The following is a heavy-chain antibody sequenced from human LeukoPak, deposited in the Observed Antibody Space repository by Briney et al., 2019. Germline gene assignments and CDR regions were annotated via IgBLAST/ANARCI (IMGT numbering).Heavy chain of an antibody. J-gene: IGHJ4*02. D-gene: IGHD3-3*01. V-gene: IGHV3-74*01. CDR3: ARGSITIFGVVTAHFDY. CDR1: GFTFSSYS. Sequence: PGGSLRLSCAASGFTFSSYSMNWVRQAPGKGLVWVSRINSDGSSTSYADSVKGRFTISRDNAKNTLYLQMNSLRAEDTAVYYCARGSITIFGVVTAHFDYWGQGTLVTVSS. CDR2: INSDGSST.